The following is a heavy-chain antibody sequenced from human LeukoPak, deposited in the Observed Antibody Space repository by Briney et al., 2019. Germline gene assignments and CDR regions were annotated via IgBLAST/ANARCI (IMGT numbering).Heavy chain of an antibody. CDR3: ARYSGDNSPRYFDP. CDR1: GGSISSYP. J-gene: IGHJ2*01. CDR2: IYHTGGT. Sequence: PSETLSLTCLVSGGSISSYPWSWIRQPPGEGLEWIGYIYHTGGTNYNPSLKSRVTISVDTSKSQFSLRLSSVTAADSAVYYCARYSGDNSPRYFDPWGRGTLVTVSS. V-gene: IGHV4-59*01. D-gene: IGHD4-23*01.